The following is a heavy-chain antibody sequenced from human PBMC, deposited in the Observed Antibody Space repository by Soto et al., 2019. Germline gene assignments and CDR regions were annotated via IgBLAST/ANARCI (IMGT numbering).Heavy chain of an antibody. D-gene: IGHD3-22*01. CDR2: IDPTDSYT. V-gene: IGHV5-10-1*01. CDR1: GHSFTTYW. J-gene: IGHJ4*02. CDR3: ARLTLAQYSSGYHLFDY. Sequence: GEALKISCEDSGHSFTTYWISWVRQMPGKGLECMGRIDPTDSYTDYGPSFEGHVTMSVDRSINTAYLEWSSLKASDSAMYYCARLTLAQYSSGYHLFDYWGLGTLVTVSS.